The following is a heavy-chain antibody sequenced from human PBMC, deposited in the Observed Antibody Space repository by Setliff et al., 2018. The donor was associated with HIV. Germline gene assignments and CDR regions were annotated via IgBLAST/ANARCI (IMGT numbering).Heavy chain of an antibody. Sequence: SVKVSCKASGGTFSSYAISWVRQAPGQGLEWMGGIIPILGIANYAQKFQGRVTITRDTSANTAYMELSSLRSEDTAVYYCARPRSGGSGSYSWFDPWGQGTLVTVSS. CDR3: ARPRSGGSGSYSWFDP. V-gene: IGHV1-69*10. J-gene: IGHJ5*02. D-gene: IGHD3-10*01. CDR2: IIPILGIA. CDR1: GGTFSSYA.